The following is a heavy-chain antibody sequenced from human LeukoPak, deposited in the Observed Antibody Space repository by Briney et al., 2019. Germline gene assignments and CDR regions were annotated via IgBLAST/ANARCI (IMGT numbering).Heavy chain of an antibody. CDR3: GGETGVVVTSWWGSAAINWFDP. J-gene: IGHJ5*02. CDR1: GYTVTSYG. D-gene: IGHD2-21*02. Sequence: ASVTLSCTASGYTVTSYGISWVRQAPGQGLEWMGWISAYNGNTNYAQKLQGRVTMTTDTSTSTAYMELRSLRSDDTAVYYCGGETGVVVTSWWGSAAINWFDPWGQGTLVSVSS. CDR2: ISAYNGNT. V-gene: IGHV1-18*01.